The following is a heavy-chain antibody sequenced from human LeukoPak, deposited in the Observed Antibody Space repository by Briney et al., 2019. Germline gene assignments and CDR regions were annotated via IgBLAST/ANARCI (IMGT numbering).Heavy chain of an antibody. D-gene: IGHD3-3*01. CDR3: AREEFLEWSEEPRLDTRPAFDI. CDR2: IYTSGST. J-gene: IGHJ3*02. CDR1: GGSISSYY. V-gene: IGHV4-4*07. Sequence: PSETLSLTCTVSGGSISSYYWSWIRQPAGKGLEWIGRIYTSGSTNYNPSLKSRVTMSVDTSKNQFSLKLSSVTAADTAMYYCAREEFLEWSEEPRLDTRPAFDIWGQGTMVTVSS.